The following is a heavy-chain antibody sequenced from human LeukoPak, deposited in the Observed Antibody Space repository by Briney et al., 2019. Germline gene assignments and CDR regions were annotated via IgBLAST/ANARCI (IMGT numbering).Heavy chain of an antibody. D-gene: IGHD2-2*01. J-gene: IGHJ5*02. CDR3: ARLGYCSSTSCPVDP. CDR1: GGSISTYY. Sequence: SETLSLTCTVSGGSISTYYWSWIRQPPGKGLEWIGYIYASGSTNYNPSLKSRVTISVDTSKNQFSLKLSSVTAADTAVYYCARLGYCSSTSCPVDPWGQGTLVTVSS. CDR2: IYASGST. V-gene: IGHV4-4*09.